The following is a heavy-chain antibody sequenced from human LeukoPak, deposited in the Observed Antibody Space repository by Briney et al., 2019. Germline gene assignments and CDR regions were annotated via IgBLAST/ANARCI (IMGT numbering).Heavy chain of an antibody. D-gene: IGHD6-13*01. CDR1: GGSTSAYY. CDR2: IYNSGSA. CDR3: AREAAVGTGGFDY. J-gene: IGHJ4*02. Sequence: SVTLSLTCTVSGGSTSAYYWSWIRQPPGKGLEWIGYIYNSGSANYNPSLQSRVTILIDTSKKQFSLKVSSVTAADTAVYYCAREAAVGTGGFDYWGQGTLVTVSS. V-gene: IGHV4-59*01.